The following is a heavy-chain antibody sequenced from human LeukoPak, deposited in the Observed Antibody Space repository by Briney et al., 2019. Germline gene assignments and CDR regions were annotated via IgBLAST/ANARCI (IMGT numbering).Heavy chain of an antibody. Sequence: PGGSLRLSCAAPGFTFRDYPMYWVRQAPGKGLEWVAVISYDASNDFYGDSVRGRFTISRDNAKNTVFLQMDSLKPEDTAVYYCARSPGFPFGQMDVWGKGTMVIVSS. J-gene: IGHJ6*04. CDR3: ARSPGFPFGQMDV. CDR2: ISYDASND. D-gene: IGHD1-14*01. V-gene: IGHV3-30-3*01. CDR1: GFTFRDYP.